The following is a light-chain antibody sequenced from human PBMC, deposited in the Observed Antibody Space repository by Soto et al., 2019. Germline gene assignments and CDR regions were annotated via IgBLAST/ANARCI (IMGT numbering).Light chain of an antibody. J-gene: IGKJ1*01. V-gene: IGKV1-5*01. CDR2: DAS. Sequence: GDRVTITCRASQSISSWLAWYQQKPGKAPKLLIYDASSLESGVPSRFSGSGSGTEFTLTISSLQPDDFATYYCQQYNSYSKFGQGTKVEIK. CDR1: QSISSW. CDR3: QQYNSYSK.